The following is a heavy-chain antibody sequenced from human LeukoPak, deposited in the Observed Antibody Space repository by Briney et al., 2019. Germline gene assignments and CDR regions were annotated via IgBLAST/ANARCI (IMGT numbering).Heavy chain of an antibody. CDR2: ISWDGGST. CDR1: GFTFDDYT. V-gene: IGHV3-43*01. Sequence: GGSLRLSCAASGFTFDDYTMHWVRQPPGKGLEWVYLISWDGGSTYYADSVKGRFTISRHNTKNTLYLQMNSLRTEDTALYYCAKDSGSYSRTEAFDSWGQGTMATVSS. CDR3: AKDSGSYSRTEAFDS. J-gene: IGHJ3*02. D-gene: IGHD1-26*01.